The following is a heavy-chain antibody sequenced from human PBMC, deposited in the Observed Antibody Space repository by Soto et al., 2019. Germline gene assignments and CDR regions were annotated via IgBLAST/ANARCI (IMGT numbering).Heavy chain of an antibody. CDR2: ISYDGSNK. CDR3: AKDRATERRIQLWLPYYYYYGMDV. V-gene: IGHV3-30*18. J-gene: IGHJ6*02. Sequence: QVKLVESGGGVVQPGRSLRLSCAASGFTFSSYGMHWVRQAPGKGLEWVAVISYDGSNKYYADSVKGRFTISRDNSKNTLYLQMNSLRAEDTAVYYCAKDRATERRIQLWLPYYYYYGMDVWGQGTTVTVSS. CDR1: GFTFSSYG. D-gene: IGHD5-18*01.